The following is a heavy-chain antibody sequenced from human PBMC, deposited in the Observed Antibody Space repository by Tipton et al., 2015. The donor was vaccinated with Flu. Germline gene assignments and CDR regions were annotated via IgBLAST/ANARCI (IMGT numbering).Heavy chain of an antibody. V-gene: IGHV4-61*01. Sequence: TLSLTCTVSGGSVSSGSYYWSWIRQPPGKGLEWIGYIYYSGSTNYNPSLKSRVTISVDTSKNQFSLKLSSVTAADTAVYYCARAGKDSSGWYGNAFDIWGQGTMVTVSS. J-gene: IGHJ3*02. CDR2: IYYSGST. CDR3: ARAGKDSSGWYGNAFDI. D-gene: IGHD6-19*01. CDR1: GGSVSSGSYY.